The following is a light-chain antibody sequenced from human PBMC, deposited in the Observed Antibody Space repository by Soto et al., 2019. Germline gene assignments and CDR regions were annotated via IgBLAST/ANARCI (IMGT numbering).Light chain of an antibody. CDR1: SDYSFYK. J-gene: IGLJ1*01. Sequence: QPVLTQPPSASASLGASVTLTCTLSSDYSFYKVDWYQQRPGKGPRFVMRVGPGGIVGSKGDGIPDRFSVLGSGLNRYLTIKNIQEEDEGDYHCGADHGSGGNFVYVFGSGTKVTVL. CDR2: VGPGGIVG. CDR3: GADHGSGGNFVYV. V-gene: IGLV9-49*01.